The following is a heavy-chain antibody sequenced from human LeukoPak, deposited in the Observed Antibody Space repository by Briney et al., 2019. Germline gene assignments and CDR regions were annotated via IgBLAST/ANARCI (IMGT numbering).Heavy chain of an antibody. Sequence: SGGSLRLSCAASGFTFSSHAMNWVRQPPGKGLDWVSSIDKSGDGAFYADSVKGRFTISRDNSKNTLYPQMNSLRREDTAVYYCARRGGTSGWGAFDIWGQGTMVTVSS. CDR1: GFTFSSHA. CDR3: ARRGGTSGWGAFDI. D-gene: IGHD2-2*01. CDR2: IDKSGDGA. J-gene: IGHJ3*02. V-gene: IGHV3-23*01.